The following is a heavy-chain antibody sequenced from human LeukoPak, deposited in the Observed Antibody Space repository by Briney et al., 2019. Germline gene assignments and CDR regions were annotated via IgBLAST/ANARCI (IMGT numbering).Heavy chain of an antibody. D-gene: IGHD3-9*01. CDR2: IYYSGST. CDR1: GGSISSYY. CDR3: ARSVPYYDILTGSRVYYYGMDV. J-gene: IGHJ6*02. Sequence: KPSETQSLTCTVSGGSISSYYWSWIRKPPGKGLEWIGYIYYSGSTNYNPSLKSRVTISVDTSKNQFSLKLSSVTAADTAVYYCARSVPYYDILTGSRVYYYGMDVWGQGTTVTVSS. V-gene: IGHV4-59*01.